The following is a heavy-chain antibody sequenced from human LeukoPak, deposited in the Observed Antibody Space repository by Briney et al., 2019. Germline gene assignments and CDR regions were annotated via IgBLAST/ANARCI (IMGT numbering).Heavy chain of an antibody. CDR1: GGSISSCSYY. CDR2: IYYGGST. D-gene: IGHD6-19*01. J-gene: IGHJ2*01. CDR3: ARQGHQPGGSGWYGADWYFDL. Sequence: PSETLSLTCSVSGGSISSCSYYWVWIPQPPGKGLVWVGSIYYGGSTYYNPALKSRVTISVDTSKNQFSLKLSSVTAADTAVYYCARQGHQPGGSGWYGADWYFDLWGRGTLVTVSS. V-gene: IGHV4-39*01.